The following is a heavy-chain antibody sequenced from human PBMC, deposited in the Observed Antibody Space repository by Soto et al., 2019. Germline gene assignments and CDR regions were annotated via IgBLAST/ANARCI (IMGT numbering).Heavy chain of an antibody. CDR2: IIPILGIA. J-gene: IGHJ6*03. V-gene: IGHV1-69*08. D-gene: IGHD2-2*01. CDR1: GGTFSSYT. CDR3: ARDLDCSSTSCRDYYYYYYYMDV. Sequence: QVQLVQSGAEVKKPGSSVKVSCKASGGTFSSYTISWVRQAPGQGLEWMGRIIPILGIANYAQKFQGRVTITADKYTSTAYMELSSLRSEDTAVYYCARDLDCSSTSCRDYYYYYYYMDVWGKGTTVTVSS.